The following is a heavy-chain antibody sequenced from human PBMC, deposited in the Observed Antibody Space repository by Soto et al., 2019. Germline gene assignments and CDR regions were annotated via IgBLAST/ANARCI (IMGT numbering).Heavy chain of an antibody. CDR1: GFTFSSYA. CDR3: AKAARLIPHYYYYMDV. Sequence: GGSLRLSCAASGFTFSSYAMSWVRQAPGKGLEWVSAISGSGGSTYYADSVKGRFTISRDNSKNTLYLQMNSLRAEDTAVYYCAKAARLIPHYYYYMDVWGKGTTVTVSS. CDR2: ISGSGGST. J-gene: IGHJ6*03. V-gene: IGHV3-23*01. D-gene: IGHD6-19*01.